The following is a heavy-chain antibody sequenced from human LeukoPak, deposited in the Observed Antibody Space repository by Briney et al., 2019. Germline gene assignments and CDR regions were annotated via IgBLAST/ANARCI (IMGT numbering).Heavy chain of an antibody. J-gene: IGHJ3*02. CDR1: VFTFSSYY. V-gene: IGHV3-48*02. D-gene: IGHD3/OR15-3a*01. CDR2: ISGSSSTI. Sequence: PGGSLRLSCAASVFTFSSYYMNWVCQAPGKGLEWVSHISGSSSTIYYADSVKGRFTISRDNAKNSLYLQMNSLRDEDTAVYFCAIRRYRTGYDPFDIWGQGTMVTVSS. CDR3: AIRRYRTGYDPFDI.